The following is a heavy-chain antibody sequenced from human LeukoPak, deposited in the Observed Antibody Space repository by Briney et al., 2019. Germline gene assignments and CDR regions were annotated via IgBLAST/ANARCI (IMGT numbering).Heavy chain of an antibody. V-gene: IGHV1-2*02. Sequence: GASVKVSCEASGYTFTDYYIHWVRQAPGQGLEWMGWINPNSGGTNYAQKFQGRVTMTRDTSISTAYMELSKLRSDDTAVYYCARAMGGGTYQYYFDYWGQGTLVTVSS. CDR1: GYTFTDYY. CDR3: ARAMGGGTYQYYFDY. CDR2: INPNSGGT. D-gene: IGHD1-26*01. J-gene: IGHJ4*02.